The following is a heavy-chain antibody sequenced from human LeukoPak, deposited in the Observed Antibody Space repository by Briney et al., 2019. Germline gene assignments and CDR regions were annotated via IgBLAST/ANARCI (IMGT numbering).Heavy chain of an antibody. D-gene: IGHD3-3*01. CDR1: GGTFSSYA. J-gene: IGHJ4*02. CDR3: ARDDTIFGVVKDRYFDY. V-gene: IGHV1-69*04. CDR2: IIPILGIA. Sequence: SVKVSCKASGGTFSSYAISWVRQAPGQGLEWMGRIIPILGIANYAQKFQGRVTITADKSTSTAYMELSSLRSEDTAVYYCARDDTIFGVVKDRYFDYWGQGTLVTVSS.